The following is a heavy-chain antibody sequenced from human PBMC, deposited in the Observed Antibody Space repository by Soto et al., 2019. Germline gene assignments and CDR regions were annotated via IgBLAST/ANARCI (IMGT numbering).Heavy chain of an antibody. CDR2: IIPIFGTA. D-gene: IGHD1-20*01. CDR1: GGTFSSYA. Sequence: QVQLVQSGAEVKKPGSSVKVSCKASGGTFSSYAISWVRQAPGQGLEWMGGIIPIFGTANYAQKFQGRVTITPEKSTXTAYMELSSLRSEDTAVYYCARSLTGTYYYYGMDVWGQGTTVTVSS. CDR3: ARSLTGTYYYYGMDV. J-gene: IGHJ6*02. V-gene: IGHV1-69*14.